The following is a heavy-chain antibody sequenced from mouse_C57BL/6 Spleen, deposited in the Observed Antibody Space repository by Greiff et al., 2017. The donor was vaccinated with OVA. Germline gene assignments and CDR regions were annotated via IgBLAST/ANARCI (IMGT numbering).Heavy chain of an antibody. J-gene: IGHJ4*01. Sequence: QVQLQQPGAELVRPGSSVKLSCKASGYTFTSYWMHWVKQRPIQGLEWIGNIDPSDSDTHYNQKFKDKATLTVDKSSSTAYMQLSSLTSEDYAVYYCERNDGDDGGYAMDYWGQGTSVTVSS. V-gene: IGHV1-52*01. CDR3: ERNDGDDGGYAMDY. CDR1: GYTFTSYW. CDR2: IDPSDSDT. D-gene: IGHD2-2*01.